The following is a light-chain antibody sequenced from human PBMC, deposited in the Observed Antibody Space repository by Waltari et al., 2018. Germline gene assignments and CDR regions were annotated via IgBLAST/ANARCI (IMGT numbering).Light chain of an antibody. Sequence: DIVMTQSPDSLAVSLGERATIHCQPSQNVLYSSSNKNYLAWYQQKPGQPPKLLIYWASTRESGVPDRFSGSGSGTDFTLTISSLQAEDVAVYYCQQYYSIPRTFGQGTKVEIK. CDR3: QQYYSIPRT. J-gene: IGKJ1*01. V-gene: IGKV4-1*01. CDR1: QNVLYSSSNKNY. CDR2: WAS.